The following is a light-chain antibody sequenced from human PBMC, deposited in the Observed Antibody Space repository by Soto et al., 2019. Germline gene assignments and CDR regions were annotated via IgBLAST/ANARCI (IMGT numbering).Light chain of an antibody. Sequence: ELVLTQSPGTLSLSPGESATLSCRASQSVSSSYLAWYQQKTGQAPRLLIYGESSRATGIPDRFSGSGSGTDLNLTISRLEPEDFAVYYCQKYGSSPRTCGQGTKVDIK. V-gene: IGKV3-20*01. J-gene: IGKJ1*01. CDR3: QKYGSSPRT. CDR1: QSVSSSY. CDR2: GES.